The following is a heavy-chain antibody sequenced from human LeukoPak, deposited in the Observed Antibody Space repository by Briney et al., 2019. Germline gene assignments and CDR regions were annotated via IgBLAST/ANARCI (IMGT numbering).Heavy chain of an antibody. J-gene: IGHJ6*03. D-gene: IGHD5-18*01. Sequence: PSETLSLTCTVSGGSISSYYWSWIRKPAGKGLEWIGRIYISGSGSTNYNPSLKSRVTISVDTSKNQFSLKLSSVTAADTAVYYCARTTEGGYTYDYFYYYYMDVWGKGTTVTISS. CDR1: GGSISSYY. CDR2: IYISGSGST. V-gene: IGHV4-4*07. CDR3: ARTTEGGYTYDYFYYYYMDV.